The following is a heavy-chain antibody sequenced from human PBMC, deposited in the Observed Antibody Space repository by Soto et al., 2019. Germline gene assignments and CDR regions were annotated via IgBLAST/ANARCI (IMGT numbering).Heavy chain of an antibody. Sequence: PSETLSLTCAVSGGSISSGGYSWSWIRQPPGKGLEWIGYIYHSGSTYYNPSLKSRVTISVDRSKNQFSLKLSSVTAADTAVYYCAGGVSSTTSAPPPFDHWGQGTLVTVYS. CDR1: GGSISSGGYS. CDR2: IYHSGST. CDR3: AGGVSSTTSAPPPFDH. V-gene: IGHV4-30-2*01. D-gene: IGHD2-2*01. J-gene: IGHJ4*02.